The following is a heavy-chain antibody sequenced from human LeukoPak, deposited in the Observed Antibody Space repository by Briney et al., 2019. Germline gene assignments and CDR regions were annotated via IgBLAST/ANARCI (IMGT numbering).Heavy chain of an antibody. CDR1: GGTFSSYA. CDR3: ARYGQWTATTRNYGMDV. CDR2: IIPIFDTP. D-gene: IGHD1/OR15-1a*01. V-gene: IGHV1-69*05. J-gene: IGHJ6*02. Sequence: GASVKVSCKASGGTFSSYAISWVRQAPGQGLEWMGGIIPIFDTPNYAQKFQGRVTITRDTSASTAYMELSSLRSEDTAVYYCARYGQWTATTRNYGMDVWGQGTTVTVSS.